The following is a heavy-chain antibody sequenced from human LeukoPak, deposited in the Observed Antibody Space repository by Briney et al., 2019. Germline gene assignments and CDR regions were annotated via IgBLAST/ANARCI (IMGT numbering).Heavy chain of an antibody. Sequence: SETLSLTCAVYGGSFSGYYWSWIRQPPGKGLEWIGEINHSGSTSYNPSLKSRVTISVDTSKNQFSLKLSSVTAADTAVYYCARHRSGVLLWFGESKNYYFDYWGQGTLVTVSS. CDR3: ARHRSGVLLWFGESKNYYFDY. J-gene: IGHJ4*02. V-gene: IGHV4-34*01. CDR2: INHSGST. CDR1: GGSFSGYY. D-gene: IGHD3-10*01.